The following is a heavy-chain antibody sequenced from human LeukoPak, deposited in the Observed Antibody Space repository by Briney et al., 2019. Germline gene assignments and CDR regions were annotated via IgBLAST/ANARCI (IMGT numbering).Heavy chain of an antibody. Sequence: GGSLRLSCAAPGFTFSSSAMTWVRQAPGKGLEWVSGISGSGGSTYYADSVKGRFTISRDNSKNTLYLQMNSLRAEDTAVYYCAKEGGSYRYFDYWGQGTLVTVSS. CDR3: AKEGGSYRYFDY. V-gene: IGHV3-23*01. CDR1: GFTFSSSA. CDR2: ISGSGGST. J-gene: IGHJ4*02. D-gene: IGHD1-26*01.